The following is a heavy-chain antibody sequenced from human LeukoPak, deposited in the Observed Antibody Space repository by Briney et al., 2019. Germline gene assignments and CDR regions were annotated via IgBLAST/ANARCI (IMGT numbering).Heavy chain of an antibody. J-gene: IGHJ4*02. CDR3: ERTTVVTLIDY. V-gene: IGHV3-33*03. Sequence: PGRSLRLSCAASGFTFSSYGMHWVRQAPGKGLEWVAVIRYDGSNKYYADSVKGRFTVSRDNAKNSLYLLMNSLRAEDTAVYYCERTTVVTLIDYWGQGTLVTVSS. CDR2: IRYDGSNK. D-gene: IGHD4-23*01. CDR1: GFTFSSYG.